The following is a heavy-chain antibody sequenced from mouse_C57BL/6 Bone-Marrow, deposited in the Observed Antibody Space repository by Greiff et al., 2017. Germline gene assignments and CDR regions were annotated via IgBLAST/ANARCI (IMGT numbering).Heavy chain of an antibody. Sequence: EVQLQQSGAELVRPGASVKLSCTASGFNIKDDYMHWVKQSPEQGLEWIGWIDPENGDTEYASKFQGKANITADTSSNTAYLQLSSLTSEDTAVYYCTTAWAWFAYWGQGTLVTVSA. CDR1: GFNIKDDY. CDR2: IDPENGDT. D-gene: IGHD4-1*01. CDR3: TTAWAWFAY. J-gene: IGHJ3*01. V-gene: IGHV14-4*01.